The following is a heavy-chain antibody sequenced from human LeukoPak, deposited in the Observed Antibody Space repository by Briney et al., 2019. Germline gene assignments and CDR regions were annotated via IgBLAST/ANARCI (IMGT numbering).Heavy chain of an antibody. CDR3: ARDGKQQLGFDY. CDR2: ISAYNGKT. CDR1: GYTFTSYG. Sequence: ASVKVSCKASGYTFTSYGISWVRHAPGQGLEWIGWISAYNGKTNHAQNFQGRVTMTTDTSTTTAYMELRSLRSDDTAVYYCARDGKQQLGFDYWGQGTLVTVSS. V-gene: IGHV1-18*01. D-gene: IGHD6-13*01. J-gene: IGHJ4*02.